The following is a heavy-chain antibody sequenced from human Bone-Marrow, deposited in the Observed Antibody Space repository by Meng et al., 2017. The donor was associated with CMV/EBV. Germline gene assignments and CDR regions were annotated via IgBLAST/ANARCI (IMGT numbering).Heavy chain of an antibody. V-gene: IGHV3-23*01. Sequence: GESLKISCAASGFTFSSYAMSWVRQAPGKGLEWVSAISGSGGSTYYADSVKGRFTISRDNAKKSLSLQMNSLRVEDAAVYYCVRAMDVWGEGTTVTVSS. CDR3: VRAMDV. CDR2: ISGSGGST. CDR1: GFTFSSYA. J-gene: IGHJ6*04.